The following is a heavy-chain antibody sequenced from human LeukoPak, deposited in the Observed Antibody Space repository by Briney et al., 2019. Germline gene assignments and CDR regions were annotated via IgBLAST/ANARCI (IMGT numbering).Heavy chain of an antibody. Sequence: GGSLRLSCTPSGFTFSSYSMNWVRQAPGRGLEWVSSISSSSSYIYYADSVKGRFNISRDNAKNSLYLQMNSLRAEDTAVYYCARPPYYCGGDCSGLWGQGTLVTVSS. CDR3: ARPPYYCGGDCSGL. CDR2: ISSSSSYI. D-gene: IGHD2-21*02. CDR1: GFTFSSYS. V-gene: IGHV3-21*01. J-gene: IGHJ4*02.